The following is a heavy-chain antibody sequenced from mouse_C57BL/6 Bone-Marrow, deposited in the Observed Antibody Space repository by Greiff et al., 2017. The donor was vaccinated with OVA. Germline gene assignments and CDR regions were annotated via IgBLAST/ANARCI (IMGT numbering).Heavy chain of an antibody. CDR3: ARDDGWVAY. J-gene: IGHJ3*01. V-gene: IGHV1-69*01. Sequence: VQLQQPGAELVMPGASVKLSCKASGYTFTSYWMHWVKQRPGQGLEWIGEIDPSDSYNNYNQQFKGKSTLTVDKSSSTAYMQLISLTSEDSAVDYCARDDGWVAYWGQGTLVTVSA. CDR1: GYTFTSYW. CDR2: IDPSDSYN. D-gene: IGHD2-3*01.